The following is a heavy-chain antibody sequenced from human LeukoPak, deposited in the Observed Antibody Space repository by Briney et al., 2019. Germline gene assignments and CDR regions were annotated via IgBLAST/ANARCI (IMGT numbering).Heavy chain of an antibody. CDR2: IYYSGST. J-gene: IGHJ3*02. D-gene: IGHD3-3*01. Sequence: SETLSLTCTVSGDSISSYYWSWIRQPPGKEPEWIGYIYYSGSTNYNPSLKSRVTMSVDTSKNQFSLKLSSVTAADTAVYYCARPRITIFGVAVRAFDIWGQGTMVTVSS. V-gene: IGHV4-59*12. CDR1: GDSISSYY. CDR3: ARPRITIFGVAVRAFDI.